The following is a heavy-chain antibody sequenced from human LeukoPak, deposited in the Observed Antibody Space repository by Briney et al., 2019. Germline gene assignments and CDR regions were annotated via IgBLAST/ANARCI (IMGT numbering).Heavy chain of an antibody. CDR1: GYSFTSND. D-gene: IGHD3-3*01. CDR3: ARSPSWSGYDTTYYFDY. J-gene: IGHJ4*02. CDR2: MNTNSANT. Sequence: ASVTVSFKCAGYSFTSNDFDWLRLAHAQGMEWMGWMNTNSANTGYAQQFQGRVSATRNTSISTAYMVLGSLRSEDTAVYYCARSPSWSGYDTTYYFDYWGQGTLVTVSS. V-gene: IGHV1-8*02.